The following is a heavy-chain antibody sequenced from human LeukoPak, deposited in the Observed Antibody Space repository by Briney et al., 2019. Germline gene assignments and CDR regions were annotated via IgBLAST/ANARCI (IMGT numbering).Heavy chain of an antibody. V-gene: IGHV4-39*01. D-gene: IGHD5-24*01. CDR2: IYYSGST. Sequence: PSETLSLTCTVSGGSISSSSYYWGWIRQPPGKGLEWIGSIYYSGSTYYNPSLKSRVTTSVDTSKNQFSLKLSSVTAADTAVYYCARRRDGYNSMAYYFDYWGQGTLVTVSS. J-gene: IGHJ4*02. CDR3: ARRRDGYNSMAYYFDY. CDR1: GGSISSSSYY.